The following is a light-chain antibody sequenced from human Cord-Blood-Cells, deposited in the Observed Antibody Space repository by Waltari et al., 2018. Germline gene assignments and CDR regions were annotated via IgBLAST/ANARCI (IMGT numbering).Light chain of an antibody. CDR2: EVS. V-gene: IGLV2-18*02. Sequence: QSALTQPPSVSGSPGQSVTISCTGTSSDVGSYNRVSWYQQPPGTAPKLMIYEVSNRPSGVPDRFSGSKSGNTASLTISGPQAEDEADYYCSSYTSSSHVVFGGGTKLTVL. J-gene: IGLJ2*01. CDR3: SSYTSSSHVV. CDR1: SSDVGSYNR.